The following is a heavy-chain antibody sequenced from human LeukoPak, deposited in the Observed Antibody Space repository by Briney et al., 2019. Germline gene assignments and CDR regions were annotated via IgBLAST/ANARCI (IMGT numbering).Heavy chain of an antibody. J-gene: IGHJ5*02. CDR3: AREAQDAGWFDP. Sequence: PSETLSLTCTVSGGSLSSHYWSWIRQPPGKGLEWIGYIYYSGSTNYNPSLKSRVTISIDTSKNQFSLKLSSVTAADTAVYYCAREAQDAGWFDPWGQGTLVTVPS. CDR2: IYYSGST. V-gene: IGHV4-59*11. CDR1: GGSLSSHY.